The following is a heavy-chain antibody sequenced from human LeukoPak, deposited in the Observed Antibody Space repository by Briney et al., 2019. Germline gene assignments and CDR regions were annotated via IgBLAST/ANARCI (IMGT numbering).Heavy chain of an antibody. Sequence: ASVKVSCXASGYTFTSYGISWVRQAPGQGLEWMGWISAYNGNTNYAQKLQGRVTMTTDTSTSTAYMELRSLRSDDTAVYYCARGPKRAVVPAARLFDYWGQGTLVTVSS. V-gene: IGHV1-18*01. CDR2: ISAYNGNT. CDR3: ARGPKRAVVPAARLFDY. CDR1: GYTFTSYG. J-gene: IGHJ4*02. D-gene: IGHD2-2*01.